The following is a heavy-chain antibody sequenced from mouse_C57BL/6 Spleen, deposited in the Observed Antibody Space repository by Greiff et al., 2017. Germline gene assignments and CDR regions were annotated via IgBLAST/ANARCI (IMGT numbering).Heavy chain of an antibody. CDR3: ARSDDGYRGDYAMDY. V-gene: IGHV1-81*01. J-gene: IGHJ4*01. D-gene: IGHD2-3*01. Sequence: VKLVESGAELARPGASVKLSCKASGYTFTSYGISWVKQRTGQGLEWIGEIYPRSGNTYYNEKFKGKVTLTADKSSSTAYMELRSLTSEDSAVYFCARSDDGYRGDYAMDYWGQGTSVTVSS. CDR1: GYTFTSYG. CDR2: IYPRSGNT.